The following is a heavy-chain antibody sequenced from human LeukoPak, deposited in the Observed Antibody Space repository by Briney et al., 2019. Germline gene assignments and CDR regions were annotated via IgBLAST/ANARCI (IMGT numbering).Heavy chain of an antibody. CDR2: IYYSGST. V-gene: IGHV4-59*05. D-gene: IGHD3-22*01. Sequence: SETLSLTCTVSGGSISSYYWSWIRQPPGKGLEWIGSIYYSGSTYYNPSLKSRVTISVDTSKNQFSLKLSSVTAADTAVYYCARLGYDSSGYYHYYFDYWGQGTLVTVSS. J-gene: IGHJ4*02. CDR1: GGSISSYY. CDR3: ARLGYDSSGYYHYYFDY.